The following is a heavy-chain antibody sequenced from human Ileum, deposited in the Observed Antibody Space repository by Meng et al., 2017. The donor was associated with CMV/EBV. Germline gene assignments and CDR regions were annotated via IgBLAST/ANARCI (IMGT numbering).Heavy chain of an antibody. CDR3: ARGRHCTNPYCVYRYGLDV. J-gene: IGHJ6*02. Sequence: GGSLSPSCASSGFTVSNFSMHWVRHAPDNVLEWLAVISHDGNTIFHADSMKGRFNISRDNSKNTVHLQISSLRPEDTSIYYCARGRHCTNPYCVYRYGLDVWGQGTTVTVSS. CDR2: ISHDGNTI. D-gene: IGHD2-8*01. CDR1: GFTVSNFS. V-gene: IGHV3-30-3*01.